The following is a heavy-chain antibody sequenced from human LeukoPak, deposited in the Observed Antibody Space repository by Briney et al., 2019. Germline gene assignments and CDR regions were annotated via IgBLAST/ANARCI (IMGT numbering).Heavy chain of an antibody. CDR2: ISWNSGSI. Sequence: QAGGSLRLSCAASGFTFDDYAMHWVRQAPGKGLEWVSGISWNSGSIGYADSVKGRFTISRDNAKNSLYLQMNSLRAEDTALYYCAKEHSWGDAFDIWGQGTMVTVSS. CDR1: GFTFDDYA. D-gene: IGHD6-13*01. J-gene: IGHJ3*02. CDR3: AKEHSWGDAFDI. V-gene: IGHV3-9*01.